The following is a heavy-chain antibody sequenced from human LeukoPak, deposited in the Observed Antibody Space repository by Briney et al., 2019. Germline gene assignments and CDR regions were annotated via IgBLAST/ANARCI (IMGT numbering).Heavy chain of an antibody. CDR1: GCTFSSYA. J-gene: IGHJ3*01. D-gene: IGHD3-22*01. CDR3: ARTYYDSSGYPL. CDR2: IIPIFGTA. Sequence: GASVKVSCKASGCTFSSYAISWVRQAPGQGLEWMGGIIPIFGTANYAQKFQGRVTITTDESTSTAYMELSSLRSEDTAVYYCARTYYDSSGYPLWGQGTMVTVSS. V-gene: IGHV1-69*05.